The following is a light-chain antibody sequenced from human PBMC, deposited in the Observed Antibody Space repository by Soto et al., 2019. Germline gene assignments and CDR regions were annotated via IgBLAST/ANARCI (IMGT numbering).Light chain of an antibody. CDR1: QSIDTN. V-gene: IGKV1-39*01. Sequence: DIHLTQSPSSLSASVGDRVTVTCRASQSIDTNLNWYQQKPGKAPKLLIYAASVLHAGVPSRFSGSGSGTHFTLNISSLQPEDFASYICQQTSTTPLFTFGPGTKVDMK. CDR3: QQTSTTPLFT. CDR2: AAS. J-gene: IGKJ3*01.